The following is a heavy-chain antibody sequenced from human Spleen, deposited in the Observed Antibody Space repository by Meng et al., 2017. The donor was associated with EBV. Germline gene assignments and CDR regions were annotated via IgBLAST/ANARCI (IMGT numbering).Heavy chain of an antibody. J-gene: IGHJ4*02. D-gene: IGHD6-19*01. Sequence: QVQLVQSGAEVKKPGXSVKVSXKASGYTFTTYGVNWVRQAPGQGLEWMAGIIPMFGTTNYAQNFQGRLTISADGSTNTAYMELSSLKSDDTAVYYCASPRNSSGWYGGFWGQGTLVTVSA. CDR2: IIPMFGTT. CDR1: GYTFTTYG. CDR3: ASPRNSSGWYGGF. V-gene: IGHV1-69*13.